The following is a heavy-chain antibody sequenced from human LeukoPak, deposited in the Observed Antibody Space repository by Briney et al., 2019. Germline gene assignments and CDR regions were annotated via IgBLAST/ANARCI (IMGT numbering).Heavy chain of an antibody. J-gene: IGHJ4*02. CDR3: ARVNSSGVDY. Sequence: GGSLRLSCAASGFTFSSYAMSWVRQAPGKGLEWVSAISGSGGSTYYADSVKGRFTISRDNSKNTLYVQMNSLRAEDTAVYYCARVNSSGVDYWGQGTLVTVSS. V-gene: IGHV3-23*01. CDR2: ISGSGGST. CDR1: GFTFSSYA. D-gene: IGHD6-19*01.